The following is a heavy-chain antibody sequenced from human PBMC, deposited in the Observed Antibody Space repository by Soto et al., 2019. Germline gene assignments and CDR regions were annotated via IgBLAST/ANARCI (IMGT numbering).Heavy chain of an antibody. CDR1: GYSFTSYW. CDR2: IYPGDSDT. V-gene: IGHV5-51*01. D-gene: IGHD2-2*01. CDR3: ARYCSSVTCHGFDP. Sequence: PGESLKISCKGSGYSFTSYWIGWVRQMPGKGLEWMGIIYPGDSDTRYSPSFQGQVTISADKSISTAYLKLSSVTAADTAVYYCARYCSSVTCHGFDPWGQGTLVTVSS. J-gene: IGHJ5*02.